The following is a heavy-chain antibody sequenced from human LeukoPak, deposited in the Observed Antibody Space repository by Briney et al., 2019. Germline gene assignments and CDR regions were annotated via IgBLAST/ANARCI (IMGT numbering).Heavy chain of an antibody. CDR3: ARGGPPEYCRGGSCSYFDY. V-gene: IGHV3-48*04. Sequence: PGGSLRLSCAASGFTFSSYSMNWVRQAPGKGLEWASYISSSSSTIYYADSVKGRFTISRDNAKNSLYLQMNSLRAEDTAVYYCARGGPPEYCRGGSCSYFDYGGQGPLVTVSS. CDR1: GFTFSSYS. J-gene: IGHJ4*02. D-gene: IGHD2-15*01. CDR2: ISSSSSTI.